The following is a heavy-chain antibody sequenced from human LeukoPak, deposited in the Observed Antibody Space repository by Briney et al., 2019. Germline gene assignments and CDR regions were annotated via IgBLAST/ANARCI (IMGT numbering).Heavy chain of an antibody. Sequence: GGSLRLSCAASGFTFSNYAMSWVRQAPGKGLEWVSFISSSGGTTYYADSVKGRFTISRDNSKNTLYLQMNSLRAEDTAVYYCARDEAVDNLYYYGMDVWGQGTTVTVSS. D-gene: IGHD1-14*01. V-gene: IGHV3-23*01. CDR3: ARDEAVDNLYYYGMDV. CDR1: GFTFSNYA. J-gene: IGHJ6*02. CDR2: ISSSGGTT.